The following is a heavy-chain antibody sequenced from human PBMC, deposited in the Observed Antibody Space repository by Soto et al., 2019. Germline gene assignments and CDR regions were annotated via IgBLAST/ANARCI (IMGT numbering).Heavy chain of an antibody. Sequence: SGTLSLTCAVYGESFSGYYWNWIRQPPGKGLEWIGKINHSGSTNYNPSLKSRVTISADTSKSQFYIKLTCVTAADTAVFYCARSGEQYENYYYGMDVWGQGTTVTVSS. J-gene: IGHJ6*02. CDR2: INHSGST. D-gene: IGHD3-16*01. V-gene: IGHV4-34*01. CDR1: GESFSGYY. CDR3: ARSGEQYENYYYGMDV.